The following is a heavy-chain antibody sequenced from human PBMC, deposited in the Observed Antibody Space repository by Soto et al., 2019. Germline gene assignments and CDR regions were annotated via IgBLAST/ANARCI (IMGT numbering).Heavy chain of an antibody. CDR2: IKSDGSRT. J-gene: IGHJ3*02. D-gene: IGHD6-19*01. CDR1: GFTFSSYW. Sequence: EVQLVESGGGLVQPGGSLRLSCAASGFTFSSYWMHWVRQTPGKGLEWVSSIKSDGSRTVYAESVKGRFTISRDSAESTVYMQRSSLRVEDTAVYYCTREGNVWYEKSFDIWGQGTPVTVSS. V-gene: IGHV3-74*01. CDR3: TREGNVWYEKSFDI.